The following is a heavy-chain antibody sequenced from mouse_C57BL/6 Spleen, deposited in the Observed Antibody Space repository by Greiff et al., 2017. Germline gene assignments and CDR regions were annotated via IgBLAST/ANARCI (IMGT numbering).Heavy chain of an antibody. Sequence: QVQLQQSGAELVRPGASVTLSCKASGYTFTDYEMHWVKQTPVHGLEWIGAIDPETGGTAYNQKFKGKAILTADKSSSTAYMELRSLTSEDSAVYYCTRCFLSAMDNWGQGASVTVSS. V-gene: IGHV1-15*01. D-gene: IGHD6-2*01. CDR2: IDPETGGT. CDR3: TRCFLSAMDN. J-gene: IGHJ4*01. CDR1: GYTFTDYE.